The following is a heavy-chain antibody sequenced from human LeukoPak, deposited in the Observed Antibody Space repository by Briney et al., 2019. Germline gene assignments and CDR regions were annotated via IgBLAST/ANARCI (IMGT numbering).Heavy chain of an antibody. CDR1: GYTFTGYY. V-gene: IGHV1-2*02. CDR3: AIHVDTAMATGY. CDR2: INPNSGGT. Sequence: ASVKISCKASGYTFTGYYMHWVRQAPGQGLEWMGWINPNSGGTNYAQKFQGRVTMTRDTSISTAYMELSRLRSDDTAVYYCAIHVDTAMATGYWGQGTLVTVSS. J-gene: IGHJ4*02. D-gene: IGHD5-18*01.